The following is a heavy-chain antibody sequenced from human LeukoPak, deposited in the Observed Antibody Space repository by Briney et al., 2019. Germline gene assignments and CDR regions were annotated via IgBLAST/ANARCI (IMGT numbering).Heavy chain of an antibody. D-gene: IGHD6-19*01. CDR2: LYFSGNP. Sequence: SETLSLTCTVSGASVSSSDYYWGWIRQPPGMRLEWIGNLYFSGNPYYNPSLNSRVTISVDTSKNQFSLEMRSVTAADSAVYYCARLGSGYPTPDYWGQGTLVTVSS. CDR3: ARLGSGYPTPDY. V-gene: IGHV4-39*01. CDR1: GASVSSSDYY. J-gene: IGHJ4*02.